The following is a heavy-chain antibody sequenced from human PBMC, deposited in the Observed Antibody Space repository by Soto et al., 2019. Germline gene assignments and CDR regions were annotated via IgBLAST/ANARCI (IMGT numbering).Heavy chain of an antibody. D-gene: IGHD4-17*01. V-gene: IGHV4-30-4*01. CDR2: IYYSGST. J-gene: IGHJ6*02. CDR1: GGSISSGDYY. Sequence: PSETLSLTCTVSGGSISSGDYYWSWIRQPPGKGLEWIGYIYYSGSTYYNPSLKSRVTISVDTSKNQFSLKLSSVTAADTAVYYCAREALTRSYYGMDVWGQGTTVTVSS. CDR3: AREALTRSYYGMDV.